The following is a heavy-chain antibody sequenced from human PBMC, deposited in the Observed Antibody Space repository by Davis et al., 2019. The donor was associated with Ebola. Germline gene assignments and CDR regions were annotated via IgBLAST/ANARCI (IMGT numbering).Heavy chain of an antibody. CDR1: GGSISSGGYS. J-gene: IGHJ5*02. D-gene: IGHD3-9*01. CDR2: IYHSGST. CDR3: ARADYDILTGYYIDP. V-gene: IGHV4-4*02. Sequence: MPGGSLRLSCAVSGGSISSGGYSWSWVRQPPGKGLEWIGEIYHSGSTNYNPSLKSRVTISVDKSKNQFSLKLSSVTAADTAAYYCARADYDILTGYYIDPWGQGTLVTVSS.